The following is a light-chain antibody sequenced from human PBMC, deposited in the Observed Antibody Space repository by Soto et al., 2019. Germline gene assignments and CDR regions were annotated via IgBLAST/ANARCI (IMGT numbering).Light chain of an antibody. CDR2: GAS. Sequence: EIVMTQSPATLSVSPGERATLSCRASQSVSSNLAWYQQKPGQVPRLLIYGASTRATGVPARFTGSGSGTEFTLTFSSLQSEDFAVYYCQQYNNWPITFGQGTRLEI. CDR3: QQYNNWPIT. CDR1: QSVSSN. V-gene: IGKV3-15*01. J-gene: IGKJ5*01.